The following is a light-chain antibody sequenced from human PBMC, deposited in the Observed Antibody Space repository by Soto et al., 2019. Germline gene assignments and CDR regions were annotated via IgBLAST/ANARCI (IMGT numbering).Light chain of an antibody. J-gene: IGKJ1*01. CDR3: LQYGSSPWT. CDR1: QSVSNNY. V-gene: IGKV3-20*01. CDR2: GAS. Sequence: EIVLTQSPGTLSLSPGERATLSCRASQSVSNNYLAWYQQKPGQAPRLLIYGASNRATGIPDRFSGSGSGTDFTLTISRLEPEDFAMYYCLQYGSSPWTFGQGTKVDIK.